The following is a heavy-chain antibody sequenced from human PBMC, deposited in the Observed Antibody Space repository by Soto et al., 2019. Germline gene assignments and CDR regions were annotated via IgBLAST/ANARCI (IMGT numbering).Heavy chain of an antibody. D-gene: IGHD3-3*01. J-gene: IGHJ4*02. CDR2: ISGSGGST. Sequence: GGSLRLSCEASGFSFSNYAMSWVRQAPGKGLEWVSAISGSGGSTYDADSVKGRFTISRDNSKNILYLQMNSLRAEDTAVYYCAKDSRYDFWSGYLSSDYWGQGTLVTVSS. V-gene: IGHV3-23*01. CDR3: AKDSRYDFWSGYLSSDY. CDR1: GFSFSNYA.